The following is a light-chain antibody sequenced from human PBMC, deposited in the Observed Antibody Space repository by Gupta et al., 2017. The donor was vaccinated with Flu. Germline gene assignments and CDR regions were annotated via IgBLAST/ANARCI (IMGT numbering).Light chain of an antibody. CDR2: LGS. CDR3: MQALQTPRYS. Sequence: DIVMNQSPLSLLVIPGEPVSIACRSSQSLLHRNGYNYLDWYLQKPGQSPQLLIYLGSNRASGVPDRFSGSGSGTDLTLKISRVEAEDVGVYYCMQALQTPRYSFGQGTKLEIK. CDR1: QSLLHRNGYNY. J-gene: IGKJ2*03. V-gene: IGKV2-28*01.